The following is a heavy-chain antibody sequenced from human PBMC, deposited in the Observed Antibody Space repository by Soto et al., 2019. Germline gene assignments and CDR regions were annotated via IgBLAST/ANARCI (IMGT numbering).Heavy chain of an antibody. D-gene: IGHD7-27*01. Sequence: GESLKISCAASGFTFSSYWMSWVRQAPGKGLEWVANIKQDGSEKYYVDSVKGRFTISRDNAKNSLYLQMNSLRAEDTAVYYCAREAGDLGYFDLWGRGTLVTVSS. CDR1: GFTFSSYW. CDR2: IKQDGSEK. V-gene: IGHV3-7*03. J-gene: IGHJ2*01. CDR3: AREAGDLGYFDL.